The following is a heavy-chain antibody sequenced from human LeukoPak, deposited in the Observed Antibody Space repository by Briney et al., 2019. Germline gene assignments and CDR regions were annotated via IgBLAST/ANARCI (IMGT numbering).Heavy chain of an antibody. CDR3: ARETDSTLFDY. CDR1: GFTFSTYG. V-gene: IGHV3-30*02. CDR2: IRYDGSHK. Sequence: GGSLRLSCAASGFTFSTYGIHWVRQAPGKGLEWVAFIRYDGSHKYYADSVKGRFTISRDNSKNTLYLQMNSLRPEDTAVYYCARETDSTLFDYWGQGTLVTVSS. D-gene: IGHD2-2*01. J-gene: IGHJ4*02.